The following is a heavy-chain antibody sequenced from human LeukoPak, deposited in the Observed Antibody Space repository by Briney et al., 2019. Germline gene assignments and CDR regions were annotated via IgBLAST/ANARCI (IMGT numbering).Heavy chain of an antibody. D-gene: IGHD1-26*01. J-gene: IGHJ6*02. V-gene: IGHV1-2*02. Sequence: ASVKVSCKASGYTFTSYYMHWVRQAPGQGLEWMGWINPNSGGTNYAQKFQGRVTMTRDTSISTAYMELSRLRSDDTAVYYCARKLPGSFGMDVWGQGTTVTVSS. CDR2: INPNSGGT. CDR3: ARKLPGSFGMDV. CDR1: GYTFTSYY.